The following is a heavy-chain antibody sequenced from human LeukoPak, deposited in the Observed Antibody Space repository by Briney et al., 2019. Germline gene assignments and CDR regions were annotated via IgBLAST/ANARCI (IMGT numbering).Heavy chain of an antibody. V-gene: IGHV3-23*01. CDR3: AKGAASRGYTYVAN. D-gene: IGHD5-18*01. CDR1: AFTFTPYA. Sequence: GGSLRLSCAASAFTFTPYAMIWVRQAPGKGLEWVATVSGSGGSTYYADSVKGRFTLSRDNSNNTLYLEMNSLRAEDTAVYYCAKGAASRGYTYVANWGQGTLVTVSS. J-gene: IGHJ4*02. CDR2: VSGSGGST.